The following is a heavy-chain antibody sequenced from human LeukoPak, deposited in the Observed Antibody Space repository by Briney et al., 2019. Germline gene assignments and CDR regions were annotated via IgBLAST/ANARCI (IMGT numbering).Heavy chain of an antibody. Sequence: GGSLRLSCAAAGFTFDDHAMHWVRQAPGKGLEWVAGISWNSGTMAYADSVKGRFTIYRDNAKNSLSLQMSSLRPEDTAFYYCVKDGGAIGTTERGLDHWGQGVLVTVSS. V-gene: IGHV3-9*01. CDR1: GFTFDDHA. J-gene: IGHJ4*02. CDR2: ISWNSGTM. CDR3: VKDGGAIGTTERGLDH. D-gene: IGHD1-7*01.